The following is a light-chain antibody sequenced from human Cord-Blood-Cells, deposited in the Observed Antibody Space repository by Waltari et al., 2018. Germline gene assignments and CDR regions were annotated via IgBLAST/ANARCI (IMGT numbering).Light chain of an antibody. CDR3: QQSYSTPA. V-gene: IGKV1-39*01. CDR1: QSISSY. Sequence: DIQMTWSPFSLSAFVHARVTINCRASQSISSYINWYQQKPGKAPKLLIYAASSLQSGVPSRFSGSGSGTDFTLTISSLQPENFATYYCQQSYSTPAFGQGTKVEIK. J-gene: IGKJ1*01. CDR2: AAS.